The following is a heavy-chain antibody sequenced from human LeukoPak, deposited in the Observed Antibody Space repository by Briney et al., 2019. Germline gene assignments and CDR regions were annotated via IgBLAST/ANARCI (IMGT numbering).Heavy chain of an antibody. D-gene: IGHD3-22*01. CDR3: ARDCLWLSQCDYYYGMDV. V-gene: IGHV3-30*03. CDR1: GFTFSSYG. CDR2: ISYDGSNK. J-gene: IGHJ6*02. Sequence: PGGSLRLSCAASGFTFSSYGMHWVRQAPGKGLEWVAVISYDGSNKYYADSVKGRFTISRDNSKNTLYLQMNSLRAEDTAVYYCARDCLWLSQCDYYYGMDVWGQGTTVTVSS.